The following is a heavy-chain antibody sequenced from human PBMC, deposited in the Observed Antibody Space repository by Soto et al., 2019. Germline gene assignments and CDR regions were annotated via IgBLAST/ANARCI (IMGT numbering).Heavy chain of an antibody. CDR3: ARSGGTNSWYGVFDF. V-gene: IGHV4-30-4*01. CDR1: GDSITSSPYY. Sequence: QVQLQQSGPGLVKPSQTLSVTCTVSGDSITSSPYYWSWVRQLPGRGLVWIGYISFRGNSYYNLSLKSRVTISLDRSKNQFSLELNSVTAADTALYFCARSGGTNSWYGVFDFWGQGTLVNVSS. J-gene: IGHJ4*02. CDR2: ISFRGNS. D-gene: IGHD1-7*01.